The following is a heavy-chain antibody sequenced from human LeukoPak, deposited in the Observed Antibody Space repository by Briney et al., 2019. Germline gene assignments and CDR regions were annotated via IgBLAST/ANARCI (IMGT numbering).Heavy chain of an antibody. V-gene: IGHV3-23*01. CDR1: GFTFSSYA. CDR3: AKPATVTTSGYYFDY. J-gene: IGHJ4*02. D-gene: IGHD4-17*01. Sequence: PGGSLRLSCAASGFTFSSYAMSWVRQAPGKGLEWVPAISGSGGSTYYADSVKGRFTISRDNSKNTLYLQMNSLRAEDTAVYYCAKPATVTTSGYYFDYWGQGTLVTVSS. CDR2: ISGSGGST.